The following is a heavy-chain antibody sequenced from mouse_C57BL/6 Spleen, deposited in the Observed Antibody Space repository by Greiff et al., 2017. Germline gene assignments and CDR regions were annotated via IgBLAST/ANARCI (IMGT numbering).Heavy chain of an antibody. J-gene: IGHJ2*01. CDR3: ARNLHYSKGNYFDY. D-gene: IGHD2-5*01. Sequence: EVQLQQSGPELVKPGASVKISCKASGYTFTDYYMNWVKQSHGKSLEWIGDINPNNGGTSYNQKFKGKATLTVDKSSSTAYMELRSLTSEDSAVYYCARNLHYSKGNYFDYWGQGTTLTVSS. CDR2: INPNNGGT. V-gene: IGHV1-26*01. CDR1: GYTFTDYY.